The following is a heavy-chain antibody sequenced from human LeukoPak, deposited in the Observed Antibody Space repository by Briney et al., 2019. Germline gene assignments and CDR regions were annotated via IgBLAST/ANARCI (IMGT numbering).Heavy chain of an antibody. CDR2: IYYGETI. D-gene: IGHD6-6*01. V-gene: IGHV4-59*01. J-gene: IGHJ3*02. Sequence: SETLSLTCTVSGGSINSYYWSWIRQPPGKGLEWIGYIYYGETINYNPSLTSRVTISLDTSKNQVSLKLTSVTAADTAVYYCVRVGGASSILSAFDIWGQGAMVTVSS. CDR3: VRVGGASSILSAFDI. CDR1: GGSINSYY.